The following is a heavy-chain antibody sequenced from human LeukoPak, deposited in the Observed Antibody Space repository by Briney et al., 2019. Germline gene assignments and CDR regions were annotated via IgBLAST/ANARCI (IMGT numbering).Heavy chain of an antibody. CDR3: AKEAYCTNGVCYGDGSGFDY. Sequence: QSGGSLRLSCAASGFTFSSYGMHWVRQAPGKGLEWVAVISYDGSNKYYADSVKGRFTISRDNSKNTLYLQMNSLRAEDTVVYYCAKEAYCTNGVCYGDGSGFDYWGQGTLVTVSS. D-gene: IGHD2-8*01. J-gene: IGHJ4*02. V-gene: IGHV3-30*18. CDR2: ISYDGSNK. CDR1: GFTFSSYG.